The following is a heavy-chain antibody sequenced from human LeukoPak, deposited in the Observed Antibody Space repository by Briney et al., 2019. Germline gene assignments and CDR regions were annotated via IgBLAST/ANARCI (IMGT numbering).Heavy chain of an antibody. CDR2: ISYDGSNK. Sequence: PGGSLRLSCAASGFTFSSYGMHWVRQAPGKGLEWVAVISYDGSNKYYADSVKGRFTISRDNSKNTLYLQMNSLRAEDTAVYYCARTNYDFWSGYYGGEGYYYGMDVWGQGTTVTVSS. CDR3: ARTNYDFWSGYYGGEGYYYGMDV. V-gene: IGHV3-30*03. CDR1: GFTFSSYG. J-gene: IGHJ6*02. D-gene: IGHD3-3*01.